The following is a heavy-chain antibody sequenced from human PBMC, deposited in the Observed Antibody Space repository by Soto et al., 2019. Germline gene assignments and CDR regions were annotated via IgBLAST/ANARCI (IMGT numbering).Heavy chain of an antibody. CDR2: IYSGGST. J-gene: IGHJ4*02. CDR3: ARDAPQFGGVIGLFDY. V-gene: IGHV3-66*01. D-gene: IGHD3-16*02. Sequence: EVQLVESGGGLVQPGGSLRLSCAASGFTVSSNYMSWVRQAPGKGLEWVSVIYSGGSTYYADSVKGRFTISRDNSKNTLYLQMNSMRAEDTAVYYCARDAPQFGGVIGLFDYWGQGTLVTGSS. CDR1: GFTVSSNY.